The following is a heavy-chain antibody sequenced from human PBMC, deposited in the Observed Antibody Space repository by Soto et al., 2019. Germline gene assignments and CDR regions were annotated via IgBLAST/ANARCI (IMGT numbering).Heavy chain of an antibody. D-gene: IGHD2-15*01. V-gene: IGHV4-59*01. CDR1: GGSISYYD. J-gene: IGHJ6*02. Sequence: PSETLSLTGTVSGGSISYYDCSWIRQPPGKGLEWIGYMYYSGVSNYNPSLNSRVTISVDTSKNQFSLKLTSVTAADTAVYHCARGGYCNGSACRGAFYYFQYSMDVWGQGTTFTVCS. CDR2: MYYSGVS. CDR3: ARGGYCNGSACRGAFYYFQYSMDV.